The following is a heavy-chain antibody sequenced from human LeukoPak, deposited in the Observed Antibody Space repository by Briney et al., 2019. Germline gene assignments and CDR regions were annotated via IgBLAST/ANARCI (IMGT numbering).Heavy chain of an antibody. CDR1: GFTFSSYW. V-gene: IGHV4-34*01. CDR3: ARKGGGHDYVWGSYRYRFDY. J-gene: IGHJ4*02. D-gene: IGHD3-16*02. CDR2: INHSGST. Sequence: GSLRLSCAASGFTFSSYWMSWIRQPPGKGLEWIGEINHSGSTNYNPSLKSRVTISVDTSKNQFSLKLSSVTAADTAVYYCARKGGGHDYVWGSYRYRFDYWGQGTLVTVSS.